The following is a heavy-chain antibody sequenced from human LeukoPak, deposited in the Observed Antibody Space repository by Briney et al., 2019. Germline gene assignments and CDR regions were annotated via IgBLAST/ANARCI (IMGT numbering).Heavy chain of an antibody. D-gene: IGHD6-13*01. CDR2: INYSGST. CDR3: ARYSTTWPYWYFDL. CDR1: GGSFSGYY. Sequence: KPSETLSLTCAVYGGSFSGYYWSWIRQPPGKGLEWIGEINYSGSTFYNPSLKSRVTISVDKSKNQFSLKLTSVTAADTAVYYCARYSTTWPYWYFDLWGRGTLVTVSS. V-gene: IGHV4-34*01. J-gene: IGHJ2*01.